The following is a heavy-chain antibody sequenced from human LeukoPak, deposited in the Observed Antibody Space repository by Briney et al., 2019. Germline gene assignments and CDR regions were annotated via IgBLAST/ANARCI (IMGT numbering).Heavy chain of an antibody. Sequence: PGGSLRLSCAASGFTFSSYGMHWVRQAPGKGLEWVAVISYDGGNKYYADSVKGRFTISRDNSKNTLYLQMNSLRAEDTAVYYCAKDSRWRSLGLPDYWGQGTLVTVSS. CDR1: GFTFSSYG. CDR3: AKDSRWRSLGLPDY. D-gene: IGHD3-16*01. CDR2: ISYDGGNK. J-gene: IGHJ4*02. V-gene: IGHV3-30*18.